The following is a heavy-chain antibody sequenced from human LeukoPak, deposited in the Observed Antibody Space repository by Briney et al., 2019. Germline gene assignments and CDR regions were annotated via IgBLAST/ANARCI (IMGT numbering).Heavy chain of an antibody. CDR3: ARAYGDFWSGYYWGPMHV. CDR2: IKQDGSEK. CDR1: GFTFSSYW. J-gene: IGHJ6*02. D-gene: IGHD3-3*01. V-gene: IGHV3-7*01. Sequence: GGSLRLSCAASGFTFSSYWMSWVRQAPGKGLEWVANIKQDGSEKYYVDSVKGRFTISRDNAKNSLYLQMNSLRAEDTAVYYCARAYGDFWSGYYWGPMHVWGQGTTVTVSS.